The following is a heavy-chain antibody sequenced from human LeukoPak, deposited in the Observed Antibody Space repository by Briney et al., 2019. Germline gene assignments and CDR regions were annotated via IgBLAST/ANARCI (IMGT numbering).Heavy chain of an antibody. Sequence: ASVKVSCKASGYTFTGYYMHWVRQAPGQGLEWMGRINPNSGGTNYAQKFQGRVTMTRDTSISTAYKELSRLRSDDTAVYYCARGAYCSGGSCLQPKRYDYWGQGTLVTVSS. J-gene: IGHJ4*02. CDR1: GYTFTGYY. CDR2: INPNSGGT. V-gene: IGHV1-2*06. D-gene: IGHD2-15*01. CDR3: ARGAYCSGGSCLQPKRYDY.